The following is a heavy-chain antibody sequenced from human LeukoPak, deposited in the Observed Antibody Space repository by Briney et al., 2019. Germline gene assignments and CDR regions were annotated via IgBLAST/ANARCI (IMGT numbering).Heavy chain of an antibody. CDR3: ARGLPGAVALDY. CDR1: GFIVSSKY. Sequence: GGSLRLSCTASGFIVSSKYMSWVRQAPGKGLQWVSVIYSGGSTFYADSVKGRFTISRDNSKNTLYLQMNSLRAEDTAVYYCARGLPGAVALDYWGQETLVTVSS. CDR2: IYSGGST. J-gene: IGHJ4*02. D-gene: IGHD6-19*01. V-gene: IGHV3-66*01.